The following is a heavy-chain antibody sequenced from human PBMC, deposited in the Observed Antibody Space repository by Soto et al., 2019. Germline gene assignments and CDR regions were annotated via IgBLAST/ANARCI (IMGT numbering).Heavy chain of an antibody. CDR2: IYYSGST. V-gene: IGHV4-59*01. CDR3: ARAAEGRYYFDY. J-gene: IGHJ4*02. Sequence: SETLSLTCTVSGGSISSYYWSWLRQPPGKGLEWIGYIYYSGSTNYNPSLKSRVTISVDTSKNQFSLKLSSVTAADTAVYYCARAAEGRYYFDYWGQGTLVTVSS. CDR1: GGSISSYY.